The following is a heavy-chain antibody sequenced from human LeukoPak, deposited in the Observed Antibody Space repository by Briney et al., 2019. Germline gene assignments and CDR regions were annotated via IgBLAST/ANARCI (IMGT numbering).Heavy chain of an antibody. D-gene: IGHD2-2*01. CDR2: TYYSEST. V-gene: IGHV4-39*06. Sequence: PSETLSLTSPVYAASITIRSYYWGRIREPPWRGLEGFGSTYYSESTYYNPTLESRVTISVDTSKNQSALKLSSVTAGDTAVNYCALLVVPAYYFDYWGQGTLVTVS. CDR1: AASITIRSYY. CDR3: ALLVVPAYYFDY. J-gene: IGHJ4*02.